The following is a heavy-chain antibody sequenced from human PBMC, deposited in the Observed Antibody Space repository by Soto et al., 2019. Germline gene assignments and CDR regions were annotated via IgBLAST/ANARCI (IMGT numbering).Heavy chain of an antibody. CDR2: VNNGGGGT. J-gene: IGHJ4*02. CDR1: GFTFSNYA. D-gene: IGHD3-10*01. V-gene: IGHV3-23*01. Sequence: GGSLRLSCAASGFTFSNYAMTWVRQAPGKGPEWISTVNNGGGGTYYADSVKGRFTISRDNSKNTLYLQVSSLRAEDTAVYHCAKERLGRGIDYWGQGILVTVSS. CDR3: AKERLGRGIDY.